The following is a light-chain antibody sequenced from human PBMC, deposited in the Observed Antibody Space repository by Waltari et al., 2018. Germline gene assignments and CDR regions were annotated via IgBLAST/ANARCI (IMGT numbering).Light chain of an antibody. V-gene: IGKV4-1*01. CDR1: QSVLYSSNNKNY. Sequence: DIVMNQSPDSLAVSLGERATNHCKSSQSVLYSSNNKNYLAWYQQNPGQPPKLLIYWASTRESGVPDRFSGSGSGTDFTLTISSPQAEDVAVYYCQQYYSTPWAFGQGTKVEIK. CDR3: QQYYSTPWA. J-gene: IGKJ1*01. CDR2: WAS.